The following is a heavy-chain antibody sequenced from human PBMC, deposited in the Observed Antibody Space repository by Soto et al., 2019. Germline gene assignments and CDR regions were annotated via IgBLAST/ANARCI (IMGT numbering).Heavy chain of an antibody. Sequence: PSETLSLTCTVSGGSISSGDYHWSWIRQPPGKGLEWIGYIHYSGSTYYNPSLKSRVTISVDTSKNQFSLKLSSVTAADTAVYYCARVNAVRGVSTYYFDYWGQGTLVTVSS. CDR2: IHYSGST. D-gene: IGHD3-10*02. CDR1: GGSISSGDYH. V-gene: IGHV4-30-4*01. J-gene: IGHJ4*02. CDR3: ARVNAVRGVSTYYFDY.